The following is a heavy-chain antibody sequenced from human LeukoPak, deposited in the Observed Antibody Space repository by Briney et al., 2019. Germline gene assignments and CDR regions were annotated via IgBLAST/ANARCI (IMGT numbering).Heavy chain of an antibody. V-gene: IGHV3-23*01. Sequence: GGSLRLSCAASGSTSSNYAMSWVRQAPGKGLEWVSLISGSGGSTFYADSVKGRFTLSRDISKNTLYLQMNSLRAEDTAIYYCARAFTTITARFDYWGQGTLVTVSS. CDR1: GSTSSNYA. CDR2: ISGSGGST. CDR3: ARAFTTITARFDY. D-gene: IGHD6-6*01. J-gene: IGHJ4*02.